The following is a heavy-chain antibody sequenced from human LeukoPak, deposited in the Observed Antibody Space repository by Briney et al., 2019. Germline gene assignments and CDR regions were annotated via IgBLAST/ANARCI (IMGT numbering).Heavy chain of an antibody. Sequence: GGSLRLSCAASGFTFSSYAMHWVRRAPGKGLEWVAVISYDGSNKYYADSVKGRFTISRDNSKNTLHLQMNSLRAEDTAVYYCARAQDCSGGSCAIWNLYYYYGMDVWGQGTTVTVSS. CDR3: ARAQDCSGGSCAIWNLYYYYGMDV. V-gene: IGHV3-30-3*01. CDR2: ISYDGSNK. J-gene: IGHJ6*02. D-gene: IGHD2-15*01. CDR1: GFTFSSYA.